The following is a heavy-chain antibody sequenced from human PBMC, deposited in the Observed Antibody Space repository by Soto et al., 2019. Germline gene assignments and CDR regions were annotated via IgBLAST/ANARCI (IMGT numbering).Heavy chain of an antibody. CDR1: GFSFSTYS. Sequence: EVQLVESGGGLVKPGGSLRLSCAASGFSFSTYSMNWVRQAPGKALEWVSSISSTSTYIYYADSVKGRFTISRDNAKNSLYLQMNSLRAEDTAVFYCARDWGLTVAGTSSPLDFWGQGTLVTVSS. CDR2: ISSTSTYI. D-gene: IGHD6-19*01. J-gene: IGHJ4*02. CDR3: ARDWGLTVAGTSSPLDF. V-gene: IGHV3-21*01.